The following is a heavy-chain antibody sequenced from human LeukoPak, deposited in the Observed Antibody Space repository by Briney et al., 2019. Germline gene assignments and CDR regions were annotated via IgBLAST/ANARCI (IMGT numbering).Heavy chain of an antibody. CDR3: ARETSLAGFASGLGFNY. CDR2: IYGSGNT. Sequence: SETLSLTCTVSGGSISSWYWSWIRQPPGMGLEWIGYIYGSGNTNYNPSLKSRVTMSIDRSKNQFSLKLTSVTAADTATYYCARETSLAGFASGLGFNYWGQGILVTVSS. V-gene: IGHV4-59*01. J-gene: IGHJ4*02. CDR1: GGSISSWY. D-gene: IGHD6-19*01.